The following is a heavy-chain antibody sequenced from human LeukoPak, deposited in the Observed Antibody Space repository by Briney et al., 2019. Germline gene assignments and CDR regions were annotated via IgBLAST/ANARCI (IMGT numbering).Heavy chain of an antibody. D-gene: IGHD3-3*01. CDR1: GFTVSSNY. CDR2: IYSGGST. V-gene: IGHV3-66*02. J-gene: IGHJ5*02. Sequence: GGSLRLSCAASGFTVSSNYMSWVRQAPGKGLEWVSVIYSGGSTSYADSMEGQFTISRDSSKNTLYLQMNSLRAEDTAVYYCARGFWSGYYYNWFDPWGQGTLVTVSS. CDR3: ARGFWSGYYYNWFDP.